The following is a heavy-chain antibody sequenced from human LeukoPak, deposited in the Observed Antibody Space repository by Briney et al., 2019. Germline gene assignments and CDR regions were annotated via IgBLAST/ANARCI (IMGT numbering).Heavy chain of an antibody. D-gene: IGHD2-15*01. CDR3: AREVVHDWYFDL. Sequence: GRSLRLSCAASGFTFSSYGMHWVRQAPGKGLEWVAVIWYDGSNKYYADSVKGRFTISRDNSKNTLYLQMNSLRAEDTAVYYCAREVVHDWYFDLWGRGTLVTVSS. CDR2: IWYDGSNK. V-gene: IGHV3-33*01. J-gene: IGHJ2*01. CDR1: GFTFSSYG.